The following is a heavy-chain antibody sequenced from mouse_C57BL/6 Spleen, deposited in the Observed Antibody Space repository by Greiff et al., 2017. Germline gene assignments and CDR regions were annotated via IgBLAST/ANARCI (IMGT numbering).Heavy chain of an antibody. CDR2: IYPRAGST. V-gene: IGHV1-85*01. CDR1: GYTFTSYD. CDR3: ARGSGYRYAMDY. J-gene: IGHJ4*01. D-gene: IGHD3-2*02. Sequence: QVQLQQSGPELVKPGASVKLSCKASGYTFTSYDINWVKQRPGQGLEWIGWIYPRAGSTKYNEKFKGKATLTVDTSSSTAYMELHSLTSEDSAVYFCARGSGYRYAMDYWGQGTSVTVSS.